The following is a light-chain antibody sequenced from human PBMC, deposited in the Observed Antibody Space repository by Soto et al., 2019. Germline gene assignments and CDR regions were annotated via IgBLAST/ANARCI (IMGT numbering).Light chain of an antibody. J-gene: IGLJ3*02. CDR1: RSNVGAYNF. Sequence: QAVLTQPRSVSGSPGQSVTISCTGTRSNVGAYNFVSWYQQYPGKAPKLIIYNVIKRPSGVPDRFSGSKSGNTASLTISGLQADDEADYHCCSYAGSYSLVFGGGTKLTVL. CDR2: NVI. CDR3: CSYAGSYSLV. V-gene: IGLV2-11*01.